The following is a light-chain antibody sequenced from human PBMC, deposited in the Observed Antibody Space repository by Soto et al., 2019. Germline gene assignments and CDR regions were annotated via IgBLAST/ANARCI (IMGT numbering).Light chain of an antibody. J-gene: IGKJ1*01. CDR2: YPS. V-gene: IGKV3-20*01. CDR3: QHYITSLTT. CDR1: QSVSSNY. Sequence: EIVLTQSPGTLSLSPGERASLSCRASQSVSSNYLAWFQQKPGQAPRLLSSYPSSRATGIPDRFIGSGSGTDFTLTISRLEPEDFAVYYCQHYITSLTTFGQGTKVDIK.